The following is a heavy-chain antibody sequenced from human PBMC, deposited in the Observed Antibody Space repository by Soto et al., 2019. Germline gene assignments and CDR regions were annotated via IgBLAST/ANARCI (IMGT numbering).Heavy chain of an antibody. CDR3: VRDVGFDYVN. J-gene: IGHJ4*02. V-gene: IGHV3-7*01. CDR1: GISFSSYW. Sequence: EVQLVESGGGLVQPGGSLRISCKGSGISFSSYWMSWVRQAPGKGLEWVASIKQDESEKYYVDSVKGRFTISRDNVDDSVFLHMNRLSAEDTAVYFCVRDVGFDYVNWGQGTLVTVSS. D-gene: IGHD3-16*01. CDR2: IKQDESEK.